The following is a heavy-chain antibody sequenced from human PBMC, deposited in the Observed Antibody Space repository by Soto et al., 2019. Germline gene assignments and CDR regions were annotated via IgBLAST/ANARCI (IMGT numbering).Heavy chain of an antibody. CDR2: IIPILGIA. Sequence: ASVKVSCKASGGTFSSYTISWVRQAPGQGLEWMGRIIPILGIANYAQKFQGRVTITADKSTSTAYMELSSLRSEDTAVYYCARDPPRGLGDYIWGSYRDAAFDIWGQGTMVTVSS. CDR1: GGTFSSYT. D-gene: IGHD3-16*02. J-gene: IGHJ3*02. CDR3: ARDPPRGLGDYIWGSYRDAAFDI. V-gene: IGHV1-69*04.